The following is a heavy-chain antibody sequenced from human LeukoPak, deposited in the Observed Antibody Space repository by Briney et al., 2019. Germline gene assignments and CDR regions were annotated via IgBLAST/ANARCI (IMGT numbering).Heavy chain of an antibody. CDR2: IIPIFGTA. J-gene: IGHJ5*02. Sequence: SVKVSCKASGGTFSSYAISWVRRAPGQGLEWMGGIIPIFGTANYAQKFQGRVTITADESTSTAYMELSSLRSEDTAVYYCARCPGLRYFDWLHNWFDPWGQGTLVTVSS. D-gene: IGHD3-9*01. CDR1: GGTFSSYA. CDR3: ARCPGLRYFDWLHNWFDP. V-gene: IGHV1-69*01.